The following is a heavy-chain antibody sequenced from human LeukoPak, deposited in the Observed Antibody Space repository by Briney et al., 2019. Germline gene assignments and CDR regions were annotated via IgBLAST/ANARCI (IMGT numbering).Heavy chain of an antibody. CDR3: ATEVPNSLWFDP. V-gene: IGHV1-46*01. CDR2: IYPTGIA. CDR1: GKSFTHYY. Sequence: ASVKVSCKASGKSFTHYYMHWVRQAPGQGLEWMGIIYPTGIATSAQRFQGRVTMTRDTSTSTVYMELSSLRAEDTALYYCATEVPNSLWFDPWGREPWSPSPQ. J-gene: IGHJ5*02. D-gene: IGHD2-21*01.